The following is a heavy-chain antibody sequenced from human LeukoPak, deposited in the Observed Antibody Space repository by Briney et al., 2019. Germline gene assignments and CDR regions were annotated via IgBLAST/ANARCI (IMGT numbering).Heavy chain of an antibody. CDR3: AREELENSSSWYSDYYYYYMDV. CDR2: IKQDGSEK. V-gene: IGHV3-7*01. Sequence: GGSLRLSCAVSGMTFKNYRMSWVRQAPGKGLEWVANIKQDGSEKYYVDSVKGRFTISRDNAKNSLYLQMNSLRAEDTAVYYCAREELENSSSWYSDYYYYYMDVWGKGTTVTVSS. D-gene: IGHD6-13*01. J-gene: IGHJ6*03. CDR1: GMTFKNYR.